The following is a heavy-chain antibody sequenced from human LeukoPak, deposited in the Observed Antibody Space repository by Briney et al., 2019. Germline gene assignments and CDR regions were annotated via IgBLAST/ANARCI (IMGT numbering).Heavy chain of an antibody. CDR1: GLTFSNYA. J-gene: IGHJ4*02. V-gene: IGHV3-23*01. D-gene: IGHD3-10*01. CDR3: AHLFYYGSGSYGDY. Sequence: PGGSLRLSCAASGLTFSNYAMTWVRQAPGKGLEWVSTINTKQPPGKGLEWVSTFSGSGTNTYYAASVKGRFTISRANSKNTVYLQMNSLRAEDTAVYYCAHLFYYGSGSYGDYWGQGTLVTVSS. CDR2: FSGSGTNT.